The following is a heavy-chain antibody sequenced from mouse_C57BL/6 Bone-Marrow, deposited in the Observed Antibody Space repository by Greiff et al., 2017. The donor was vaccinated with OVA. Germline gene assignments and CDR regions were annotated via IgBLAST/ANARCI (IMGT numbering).Heavy chain of an antibody. CDR2: IDPANDNT. J-gene: IGHJ4*01. CDR1: GFTIKNTY. V-gene: IGHV14-3*01. CDR3: ARGSFGSSFYAMDY. Sequence: EVQLQQSVAELVRPGASVKLSCTASGFTIKNTYMHWVKQRPEQGLEWIGRIDPANDNTKYAPKFQGKATMTADTSSNTAYLQLSSLSSEDTAVYCCARGSFGSSFYAMDYWGQGTSVTVSA. D-gene: IGHD1-1*01.